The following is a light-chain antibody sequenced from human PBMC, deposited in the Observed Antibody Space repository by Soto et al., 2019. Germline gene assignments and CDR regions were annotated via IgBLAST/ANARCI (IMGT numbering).Light chain of an antibody. CDR3: QQYGSSPRT. V-gene: IGKV3-20*01. CDR1: QSVSSSY. Sequence: IVLTQSPGTLSVSPGERATLSCRASQSVSSSYLAWYQQKPGQAPRLLIYGASSGATGIPDRFSGSGSGTDFTLTSSRLEPEDFAVYYCQQYGSSPRTFGQGTKVEIK. J-gene: IGKJ1*01. CDR2: GAS.